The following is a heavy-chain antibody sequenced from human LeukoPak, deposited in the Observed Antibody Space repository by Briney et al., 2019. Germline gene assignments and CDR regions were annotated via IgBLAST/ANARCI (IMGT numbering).Heavy chain of an antibody. CDR2: IYPGDSDT. D-gene: IGHD1-26*01. J-gene: IGHJ4*02. CDR3: ARRTSLVGGSDY. CDR1: GYRFTSYW. V-gene: IGHV5-51*01. Sequence: GESLKISCKGSGYRFTSYWIGWVRQMPGKGLEWMEIIYPGDSDTRYSPSFQGQVTISVDKSTSTAYLQWSSLKASDTAMYYCARRTSLVGGSDYWGQGTLVTVSS.